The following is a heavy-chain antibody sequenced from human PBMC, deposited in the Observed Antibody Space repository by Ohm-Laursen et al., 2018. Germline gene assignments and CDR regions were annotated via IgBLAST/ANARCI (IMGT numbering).Heavy chain of an antibody. Sequence: SLRLSCAASGFTFSDFYMSRVRQAPGKGLEWVSYISSRSSTKYYADSVKGRFTISRDNTKNSLYLQMNSLRAEDTAVYYCARVIDSSGSPYWGQGTLVTVSS. CDR3: ARVIDSSGSPY. J-gene: IGHJ4*02. CDR2: ISSRSSTK. V-gene: IGHV3-11*01. D-gene: IGHD3-22*01. CDR1: GFTFSDFY.